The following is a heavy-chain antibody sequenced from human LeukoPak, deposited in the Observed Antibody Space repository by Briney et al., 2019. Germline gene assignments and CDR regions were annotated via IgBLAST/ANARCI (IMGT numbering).Heavy chain of an antibody. V-gene: IGHV1-69*13. D-gene: IGHD2-2*01. Sequence: ASVKVSCKASGGTFSSYAISWVRQAPGQGLEWMGGIIPIFGTANYAQKFQGRVTITADESTSTAYMELSSLRSEDTAVYYRASPQGTVVVPAAKQGGFDYWGQGTLVTVSS. CDR1: GGTFSSYA. CDR3: ASPQGTVVVPAAKQGGFDY. J-gene: IGHJ4*02. CDR2: IIPIFGTA.